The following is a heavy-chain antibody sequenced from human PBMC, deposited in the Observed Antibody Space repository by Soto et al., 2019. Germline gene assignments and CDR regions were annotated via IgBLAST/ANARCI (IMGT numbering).Heavy chain of an antibody. CDR1: GGSISSGGYS. CDR2: IYHSGST. D-gene: IGHD3-16*02. V-gene: IGHV4-30-2*01. J-gene: IGHJ6*02. CDR3: ARDLVVRDYVWGSYRTSYYGMDV. Sequence: SSETLSLTCAVSGGSISSGGYSWSWIRQPPGKGLEWIGYIYHSGSTYYNPSLKSRVTISVDRSKNQFSLKLSSVTAADTAVYYCARDLVVRDYVWGSYRTSYYGMDVWGQGTTVTVS.